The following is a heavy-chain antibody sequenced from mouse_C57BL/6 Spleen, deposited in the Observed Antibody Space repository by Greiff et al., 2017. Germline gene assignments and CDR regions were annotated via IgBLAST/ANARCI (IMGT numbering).Heavy chain of an antibody. J-gene: IGHJ4*01. CDR1: GYAFSSSW. CDR3: ARDFYYYGSSYYAMDY. D-gene: IGHD1-1*01. Sequence: QVQLKQSGPELVKPGASVKISCKASGYAFSSSWMNWVKQRPGKGLEWIGRIYPGDGDTNYNGKFKGKATLTADKSSSTAYMQLSSLTSEDSAVYFCARDFYYYGSSYYAMDYWGQGTSVTVSS. V-gene: IGHV1-82*01. CDR2: IYPGDGDT.